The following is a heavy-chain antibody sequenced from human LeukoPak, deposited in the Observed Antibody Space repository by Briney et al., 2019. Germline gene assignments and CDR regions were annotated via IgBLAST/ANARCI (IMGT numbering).Heavy chain of an antibody. D-gene: IGHD2-2*01. V-gene: IGHV1-3*01. CDR1: GYTFTSYA. J-gene: IGHJ3*02. Sequence: GAPVKVSCKASGYTFTSYAMHWVRQAPGQRLEWMGWINAGNGNTKYSQKFQGRVTITRDTSASTAYMELSSLRSEDTAVYYCARGGVVPAVRDAFDIWGQGTMVTVSS. CDR3: ARGGVVPAVRDAFDI. CDR2: INAGNGNT.